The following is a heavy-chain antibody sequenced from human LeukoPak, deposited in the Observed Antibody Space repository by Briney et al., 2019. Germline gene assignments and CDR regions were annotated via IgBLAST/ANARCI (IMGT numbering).Heavy chain of an antibody. Sequence: GGSLRLSCAASGFTFSRYWMTWVRQAPGKGLEWVANIKEDGSENSYVESVKGRFTISRDNAKNSVYLEMNNLRVEDTAVYYCARAVDVADYWGRGTLVTVSS. CDR1: GFTFSRYW. D-gene: IGHD3-16*01. CDR3: ARAVDVADY. CDR2: IKEDGSEN. J-gene: IGHJ4*02. V-gene: IGHV3-7*01.